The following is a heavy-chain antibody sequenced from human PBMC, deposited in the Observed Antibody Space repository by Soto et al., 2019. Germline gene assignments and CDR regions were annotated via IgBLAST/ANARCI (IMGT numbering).Heavy chain of an antibody. CDR1: GFTFSSYG. V-gene: IGHV3-30*18. Sequence: GGSLRLSCAASGFTFSSYGMHWVRQAPGKGLEWVAVISYDGSNKYYADSVKGRFTISRDSSKNTLYLQMNSLRAEDTAVYYCAKGSGGPHYYYYYGMDVWGQGTTVTVSS. D-gene: IGHD3-10*01. CDR2: ISYDGSNK. J-gene: IGHJ6*02. CDR3: AKGSGGPHYYYYYGMDV.